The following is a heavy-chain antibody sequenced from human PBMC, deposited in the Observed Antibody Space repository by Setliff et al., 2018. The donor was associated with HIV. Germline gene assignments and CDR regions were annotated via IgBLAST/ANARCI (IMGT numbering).Heavy chain of an antibody. CDR2: MNPNSGST. CDR1: GGTSSNYG. V-gene: IGHV1-8*02. CDR3: ARWYGFHSSSSVLGF. Sequence: GASVKVSCKTSGGTSSNYGTNWVRQATGQGLEWMGWMNPNSGSTSYAQRFQGRVTMTRDTSTSTVYMELSSLRSEDTAVYYCARWYGFHSSSSVLGFWGQGTLVTVSS. J-gene: IGHJ4*02. D-gene: IGHD6-6*01.